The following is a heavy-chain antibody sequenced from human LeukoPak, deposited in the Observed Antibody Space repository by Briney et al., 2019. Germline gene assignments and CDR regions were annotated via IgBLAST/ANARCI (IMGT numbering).Heavy chain of an antibody. CDR1: GFTFSSYW. J-gene: IGHJ3*02. CDR2: IKQDGREK. D-gene: IGHD1-26*01. CDR3: ARDQWELAPSDAFDI. V-gene: IGHV3-7*01. Sequence: PGGSLRLSCAASGFTFSSYWMSWVRQAPGKGLEWVANIKQDGREKYYVDSVKGRFTISRDNAKNSLYLQMNSLRAEDTAVYYCARDQWELAPSDAFDIWGQGTMVTVSS.